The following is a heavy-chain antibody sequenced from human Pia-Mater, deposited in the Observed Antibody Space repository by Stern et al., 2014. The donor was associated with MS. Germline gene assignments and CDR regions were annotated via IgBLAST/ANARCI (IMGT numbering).Heavy chain of an antibody. CDR3: ARDPFNY. J-gene: IGHJ4*02. CDR1: GYTFTSYA. CDR2: INGGNGNT. V-gene: IGHV1-3*01. Sequence: VQLVQSGAEVKKPGASVTVSCKASGYTFTSYAIHWVRQAPGQRPEWMGWINGGNGNTAYSQKFQERVIITRDTSATTVSMELASLTFEDTAMYFCARDPFNYWGQGTLVTVSS.